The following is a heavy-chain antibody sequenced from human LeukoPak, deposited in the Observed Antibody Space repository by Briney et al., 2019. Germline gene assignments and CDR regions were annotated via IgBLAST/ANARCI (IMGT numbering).Heavy chain of an antibody. D-gene: IGHD3-22*01. CDR1: GFTFSSYA. Sequence: GGSLRLSCAASGFTFSSYATSWVRQAPGKGLEWVSAISGSGGSTYYADSVKGRFTISRDNSKNTLYLQVDSLRAEDTAVYYCAKGPKERITMIVVVRGWAFDIWGQGTMVTVSS. J-gene: IGHJ3*02. CDR2: ISGSGGST. V-gene: IGHV3-23*01. CDR3: AKGPKERITMIVVVRGWAFDI.